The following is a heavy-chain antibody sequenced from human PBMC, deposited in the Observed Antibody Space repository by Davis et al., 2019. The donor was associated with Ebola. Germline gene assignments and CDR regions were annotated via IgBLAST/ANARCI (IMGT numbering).Heavy chain of an antibody. CDR1: GFTFSSYG. CDR2: ISYDGSNK. J-gene: IGHJ4*02. D-gene: IGHD2-21*02. CDR3: AKGTAVNY. Sequence: RGSLRLSCAASGFTFSSYGMHWVRQAPGKGLEWVAVISYDGSNKYYADSVKGRFTISRDNSKNTLYLQMNSLRAEDTAVYYCAKGTAVNYWGQGTLVTVSS. V-gene: IGHV3-30*18.